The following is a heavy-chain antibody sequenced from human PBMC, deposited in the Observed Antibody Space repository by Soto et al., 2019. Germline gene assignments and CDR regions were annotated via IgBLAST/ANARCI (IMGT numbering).Heavy chain of an antibody. CDR2: ISAYNGNT. D-gene: IGHD1-26*01. CDR1: GYTFTSYG. CDR3: AREEALVGATPTPHFDY. Sequence: ASVKVSCKASGYTFTSYGISWVRQAPGQGLEWMGWISAYNGNTNYAQKLQGRVTMTTDTSTSTAYMELRSLRSDDTAVYYCAREEALVGATPTPHFDYWGQGTLVTVSS. V-gene: IGHV1-18*01. J-gene: IGHJ4*02.